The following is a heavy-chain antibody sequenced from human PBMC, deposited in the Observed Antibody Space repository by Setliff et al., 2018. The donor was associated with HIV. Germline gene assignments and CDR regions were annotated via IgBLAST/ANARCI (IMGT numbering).Heavy chain of an antibody. V-gene: IGHV3-23*01. CDR2: ISASGGST. CDR1: GFTFSNYA. D-gene: IGHD2-15*01. Sequence: PGGSLRLSCTSSGFTFSNYAMSWVRQAPGKGLEWVSAISASGGSTYYADSVKGRFTISRDNSKNTLYLQMNSLRAEDTAVFYCAKIRIIGASRVDFDYWGQGTLVTVSS. J-gene: IGHJ4*02. CDR3: AKIRIIGASRVDFDY.